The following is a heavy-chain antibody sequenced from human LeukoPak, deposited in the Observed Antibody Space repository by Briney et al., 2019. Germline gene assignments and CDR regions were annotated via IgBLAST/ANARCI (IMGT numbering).Heavy chain of an antibody. CDR1: GGTFSSYA. V-gene: IGHV1-69*04. Sequence: SVKVSCKASGGTFSSYAISWVRQAPGQGLEWMGRIIPILGIANYAQQFQGRVTITADKSTSTAYMELSSLRSEDTAVYYCARGTGHYDSSGYYPRRSGMDVWGQGTTVTVSS. CDR3: ARGTGHYDSSGYYPRRSGMDV. J-gene: IGHJ6*02. D-gene: IGHD3-22*01. CDR2: IIPILGIA.